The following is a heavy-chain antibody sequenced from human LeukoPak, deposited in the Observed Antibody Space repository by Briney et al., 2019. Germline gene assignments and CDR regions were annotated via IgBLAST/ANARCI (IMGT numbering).Heavy chain of an antibody. D-gene: IGHD2-2*02. J-gene: IGHJ4*02. CDR3: ARAKYRSSTSCYTPFEY. CDR2: IYNSGIT. V-gene: IGHV4-61*02. CDR1: GGSISSGSYY. Sequence: SETLSLTCTVSGGSISSGSYYWSWIRQPAGKGLEWIGRIYNSGITNYNPSLKSRVIMSVDTSKNQFSLKLSSVTAADTAVYFCARAKYRSSTSCYTPFEYWGQGTLVTVSS.